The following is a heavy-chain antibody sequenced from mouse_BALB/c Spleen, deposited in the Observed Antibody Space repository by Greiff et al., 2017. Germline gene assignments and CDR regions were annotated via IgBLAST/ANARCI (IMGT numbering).Heavy chain of an antibody. CDR2: IDPENGNT. CDR3: ARDYRGPYWYFDV. J-gene: IGHJ1*01. V-gene: IGHV14-1*02. CDR1: GFNITDYY. Sequence: VQLQQSGAELVRPGALVKLSCKASGFNITDYYMHWVKQRPEQGLEWIGWIDPENGNTIYDPKFQGKASITADTSSNTAYLQLSSLTSEDTAVYYCARDYRGPYWYFDVWGAGTTVTVSS. D-gene: IGHD2-14*01.